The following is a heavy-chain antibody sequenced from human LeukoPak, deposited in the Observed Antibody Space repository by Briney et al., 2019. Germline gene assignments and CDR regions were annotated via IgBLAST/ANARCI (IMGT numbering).Heavy chain of an antibody. J-gene: IGHJ4*02. D-gene: IGHD3-3*01. Sequence: PGGSPRLSCAASGFTFSSYGMHWVRQAPGKGLEWVASIKNDGSEKYYVDSVRGRYTISRDNTKNSLYLQMSSLRAEDTAVYYCATDRGWRTSGYYLYYFEYWGQGTLVTFSS. CDR3: ATDRGWRTSGYYLYYFEY. V-gene: IGHV3-7*01. CDR2: IKNDGSEK. CDR1: GFTFSSYG.